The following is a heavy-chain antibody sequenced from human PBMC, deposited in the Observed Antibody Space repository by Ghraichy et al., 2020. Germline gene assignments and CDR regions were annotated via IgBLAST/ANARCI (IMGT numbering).Heavy chain of an antibody. CDR3: ARGLYSNYDWDFDY. J-gene: IGHJ4*02. V-gene: IGHV3-64*01. Sequence: GESLRLSCTGSGFTFSDYAIHWVRQAPGKGLEYVSSIGSDGGATYYANSVKGRFTISRENFDNMAFLQMGSLTTDDMAVYYCARGLYSNYDWDFDYWGQGTLVTVSS. CDR1: GFTFSDYA. CDR2: IGSDGGAT. D-gene: IGHD4-11*01.